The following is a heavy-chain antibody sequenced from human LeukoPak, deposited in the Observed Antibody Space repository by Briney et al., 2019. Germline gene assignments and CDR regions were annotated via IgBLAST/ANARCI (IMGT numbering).Heavy chain of an antibody. CDR2: IVVGSGNT. Sequence: SVKVSCKASGFTFTSSAMQWVRQARGQRLEWIGWIVVGSGNTNYAQKFQERVTITRDMSTSTAYMELSSLRSEDTAVYYCVAGTPNIVAHDAFDIWGQGTMVTVSS. CDR1: GFTFTSSA. CDR3: VAGTPNIVAHDAFDI. V-gene: IGHV1-58*02. J-gene: IGHJ3*02. D-gene: IGHD5-12*01.